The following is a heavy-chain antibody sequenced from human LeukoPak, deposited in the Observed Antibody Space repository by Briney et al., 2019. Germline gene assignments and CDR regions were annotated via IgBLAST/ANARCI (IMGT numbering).Heavy chain of an antibody. CDR3: ASSIVATINGAFDI. V-gene: IGHV1-2*02. Sequence: ASVKVSCKASGYTFTGYYMHWVRQAPGQGLEWMGWINPNSGGTNYAQKFQGRVTMTRDTSISTAYMELSRLRSDDTAVYYCASSIVATINGAFDIWGQGIMVTVSS. CDR2: INPNSGGT. J-gene: IGHJ3*02. CDR1: GYTFTGYY. D-gene: IGHD5-12*01.